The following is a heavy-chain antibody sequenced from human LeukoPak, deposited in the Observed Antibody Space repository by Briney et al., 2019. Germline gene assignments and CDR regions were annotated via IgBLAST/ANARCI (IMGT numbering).Heavy chain of an antibody. CDR3: ARGGYGSGFDY. CDR1: GGSISSGSYY. J-gene: IGHJ4*02. CDR2: IYTSGST. Sequence: SETLSLTCTVFGGSISSGSYYWSWIRQPAGKGLEWIGRIYTSGSTNYNPSLKSRVTISVDTSKNQFSLKPSPVTAADTAVYYCARGGYGSGFDYWGQGTLVTVSS. V-gene: IGHV4-61*02. D-gene: IGHD3-10*01.